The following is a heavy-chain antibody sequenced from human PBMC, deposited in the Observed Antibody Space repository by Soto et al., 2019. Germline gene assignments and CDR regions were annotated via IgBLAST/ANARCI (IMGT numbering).Heavy chain of an antibody. CDR1: GYSFTSYW. CDR3: ARLPEYSSSFGYGMDV. J-gene: IGHJ6*02. Sequence: PGESLKISCKGSGYSFTSYWISWVRQMPGKGLEWMGRIDPSDSYTNYSPSFQGQVTISADKSISTAYLQWSSLKASDTAMYYCARLPEYSSSFGYGMDVWGQGTTVTVSS. D-gene: IGHD6-6*01. CDR2: IDPSDSYT. V-gene: IGHV5-10-1*04.